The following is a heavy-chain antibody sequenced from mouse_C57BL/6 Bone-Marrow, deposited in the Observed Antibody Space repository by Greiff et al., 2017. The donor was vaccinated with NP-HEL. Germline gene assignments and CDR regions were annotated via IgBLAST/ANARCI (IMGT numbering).Heavy chain of an antibody. J-gene: IGHJ2*01. V-gene: IGHV1-4*01. Sequence: LVESGAELARPGASVKMSCKASGYTFTSYTMHWVKQRPGQGLEWIGYINPSSGYTKYNQKFKDKATLTADKSSSTAYMQLSSLTSEDSAVYYCARRGWDWYFDYWGQGTTLTVSS. CDR3: ARRGWDWYFDY. CDR1: GYTFTSYT. D-gene: IGHD4-1*01. CDR2: INPSSGYT.